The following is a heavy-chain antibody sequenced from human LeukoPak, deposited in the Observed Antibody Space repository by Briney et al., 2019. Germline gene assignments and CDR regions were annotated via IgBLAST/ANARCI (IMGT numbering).Heavy chain of an antibody. V-gene: IGHV1-18*01. CDR2: ISAYNGNT. Sequence: ASVKVSCKSSGYSFTSNCISWVRLAPGPGLEWMGWISAYNGNTNYARKLQGRVTMTTDTSTSTAYMELRSLRSDDPAVYYCARAKAPGISTVRGVIPFDPWGQGTLVTVSS. D-gene: IGHD3-10*01. J-gene: IGHJ5*02. CDR3: ARAKAPGISTVRGVIPFDP. CDR1: GYSFTSNC.